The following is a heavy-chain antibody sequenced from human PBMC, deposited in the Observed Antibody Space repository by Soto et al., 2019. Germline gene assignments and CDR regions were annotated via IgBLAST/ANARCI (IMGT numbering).Heavy chain of an antibody. J-gene: IGHJ3*02. CDR2: IWYDGSNK. V-gene: IGHV3-33*01. Sequence: PGGSLRLSCAASGFTFSSYGMHWVRQAPGKGLEWVAVIWYDGSNKYYADSVKGRFTISRDNSKNTLYLQMNSLRAEDTAVYYCARASTVTKYAFDIWGQGTMVTVSS. D-gene: IGHD4-17*01. CDR3: ARASTVTKYAFDI. CDR1: GFTFSSYG.